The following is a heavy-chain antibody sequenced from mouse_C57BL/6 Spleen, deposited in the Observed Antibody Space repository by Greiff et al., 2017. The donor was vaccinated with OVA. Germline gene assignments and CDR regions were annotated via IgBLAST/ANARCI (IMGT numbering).Heavy chain of an antibody. J-gene: IGHJ2*01. CDR3: ARRGLLRYVDY. D-gene: IGHD2-3*01. Sequence: VQLQQSGAELVMPGASVKLSCKASGYTFTSYWMHWVKQRPGQGLEWIGEIDPSDSYTNYNQKFKGKSTLTVDKSSSTAYMQLSSLTSEDSAVYYCARRGLLRYVDYWGQGTTLTVSS. CDR1: GYTFTSYW. V-gene: IGHV1-69*01. CDR2: IDPSDSYT.